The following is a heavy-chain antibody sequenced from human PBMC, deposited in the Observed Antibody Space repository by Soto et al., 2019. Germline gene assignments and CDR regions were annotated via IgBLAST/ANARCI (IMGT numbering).Heavy chain of an antibody. J-gene: IGHJ4*02. CDR1: GGSLSSGGYY. Sequence: QVQLQESGPGLVKPSQILSLSCTVSGGSLSSGGYYWSWIRQHPGKGLEWIGFIYYSGSTYYNPSLKSRVTISVDTSQNQFSLKLSSVTAADTAVYYCARDTQRGYSGYFDSWGQGTLVTVSS. D-gene: IGHD5-12*01. CDR3: ARDTQRGYSGYFDS. CDR2: IYYSGST. V-gene: IGHV4-31*03.